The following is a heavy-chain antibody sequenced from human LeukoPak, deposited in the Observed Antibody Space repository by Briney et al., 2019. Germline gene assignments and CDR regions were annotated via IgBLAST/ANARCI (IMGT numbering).Heavy chain of an antibody. CDR1: GYTFTSYG. D-gene: IGHD2-2*01. V-gene: IGHV1-18*01. CDR2: ISAYNGNT. CDR3: ARRGVPVYAFNI. J-gene: IGHJ3*02. Sequence: ASVKVSCKASGYTFTSYGISWVRQAPGQGLEWMGWISAYNGNTNYAQKFQGRVTMTRDTSTSTVYMELRSLRSDDTAVYYCARRGVPVYAFNIWGQGTMVTVSS.